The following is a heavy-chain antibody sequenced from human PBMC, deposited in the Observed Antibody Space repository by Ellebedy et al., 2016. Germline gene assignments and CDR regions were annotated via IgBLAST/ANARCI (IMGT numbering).Heavy chain of an antibody. CDR2: ISDDGSKK. CDR3: SNGGDEPDF. Sequence: GGSLRLXXVGSGFTFNDYAMHWVRQAPGKGLEWVAVISDDGSKKFYAESLKGRFTISRDDSKRTVYLQMNSLRRGDTAVYYCSNGGDEPDFWGQGTLV. CDR1: GFTFNDYA. J-gene: IGHJ4*02. V-gene: IGHV3-30*18.